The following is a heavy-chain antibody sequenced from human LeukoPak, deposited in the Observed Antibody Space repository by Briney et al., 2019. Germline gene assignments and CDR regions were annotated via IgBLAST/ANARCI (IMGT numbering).Heavy chain of an antibody. CDR1: GFTFSRYA. CDR2: ISSNGGST. V-gene: IGHV3-64D*06. J-gene: IGHJ4*02. D-gene: IGHD3-10*01. Sequence: PGGSLRLSCSASGFTFSRYAMHWVRQAPGKGLEYVSAISSNGGSTYYADSVKGRFTISRDSSRNTLHLQMSSLRVEDTAVYYCVKDSSSGSYFDYWGQGTLVTVSS. CDR3: VKDSSSGSYFDY.